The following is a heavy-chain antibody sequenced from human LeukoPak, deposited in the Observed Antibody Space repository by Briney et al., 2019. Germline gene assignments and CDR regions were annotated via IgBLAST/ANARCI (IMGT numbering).Heavy chain of an antibody. D-gene: IGHD6-19*01. J-gene: IGHJ4*02. CDR1: GFTFSSYT. CDR2: MSNDGSNK. CDR3: ASPSRGGWSHPQDY. Sequence: GGSLRLSCAASGFTFSSYTVHWVRQAPGKGLDWVAVMSNDGSNKYYADSVKGRFTISRDNSKNTLYLQMNSLRAEDTAVYYSASPSRGGWSHPQDYWGQGTLVTVYS. V-gene: IGHV3-30*01.